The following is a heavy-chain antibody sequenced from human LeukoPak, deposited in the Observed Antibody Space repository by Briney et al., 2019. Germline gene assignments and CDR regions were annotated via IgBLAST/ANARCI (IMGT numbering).Heavy chain of an antibody. D-gene: IGHD3-22*01. CDR1: GGSISSSSYY. V-gene: IGHV4-39*01. CDR2: IYYSGST. Sequence: SETLSLTCTVSGGSISSSSYYWGWIRQPPGKGLEWIGSIYYSGSTYYNPSLKSRVTISVDTSKNQFSLKLSSVTAADTAVYYCARTRRLYYYDSSGLGYYYMDVWGKGTTVTVSS. J-gene: IGHJ6*03. CDR3: ARTRRLYYYDSSGLGYYYMDV.